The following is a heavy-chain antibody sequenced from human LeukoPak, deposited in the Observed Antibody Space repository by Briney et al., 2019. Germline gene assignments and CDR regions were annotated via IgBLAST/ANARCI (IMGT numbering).Heavy chain of an antibody. CDR3: AREGTLPAIEMATIRYFDY. CDR1: GGTFSSYA. D-gene: IGHD5-24*01. V-gene: IGHV1-69*13. CDR2: IIPIFGTA. J-gene: IGHJ4*02. Sequence: SAKVSCKASGGTFSSYAISWVRQAPGQGLEWMGGIIPIFGTANYAQKFQGRVTITADESTSTAYMELSSLRSEDTAVYYCAREGTLPAIEMATIRYFDYWGQGTLVTVSS.